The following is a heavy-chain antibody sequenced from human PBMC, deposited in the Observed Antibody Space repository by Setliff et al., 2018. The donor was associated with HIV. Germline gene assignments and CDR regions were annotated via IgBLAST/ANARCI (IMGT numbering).Heavy chain of an antibody. CDR2: IYPGDSDT. J-gene: IGHJ5*01. D-gene: IGHD3-3*01. V-gene: IGHV5-51*01. CDR1: GYTFTNYW. CDR3: ARQPTDTSGYNNWFDS. Sequence: PGESLKISCRCSGYTFTNYWIGWVRQVPGRGLEWMGIIYPGDSDTRYSPSFEGQVTMSADKSINTAYLQWNSLKASDTAMYYCARQPTDTSGYNNWFDSWGQGTLVTVSS.